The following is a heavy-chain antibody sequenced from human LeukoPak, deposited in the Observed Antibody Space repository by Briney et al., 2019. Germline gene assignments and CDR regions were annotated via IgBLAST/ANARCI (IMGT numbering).Heavy chain of an antibody. J-gene: IGHJ3*02. CDR1: GFTFSSYG. Sequence: PGGSLRLSCAASGFTFSSYGMHWVRQAPGKGLEWVAVISYDGSHKDYPDSVKGRFTISRDNSKNTLYLQMNSLRAEDTAAYHCAKAPPSHAFDIWGQGTMVTVSS. CDR2: ISYDGSHK. CDR3: AKAPPSHAFDI. V-gene: IGHV3-30*18.